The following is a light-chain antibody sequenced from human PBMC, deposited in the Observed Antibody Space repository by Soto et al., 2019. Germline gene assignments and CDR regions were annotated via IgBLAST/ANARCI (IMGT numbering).Light chain of an antibody. V-gene: IGKV3-20*01. CDR2: GTSSSAS. Sequence: IVSTQSPGTLSLSPGERATLSCRASQSVRTSYLAWYQQNPGQAPRLVIYGTSSSASNRALGIPDRFSGSGSGTDFTLTIRSLQSEDFAVYYCQKCDNWPPLTVGGGTKVDI. CDR1: QSVRTSY. CDR3: QKCDNWPPLT. J-gene: IGKJ4*01.